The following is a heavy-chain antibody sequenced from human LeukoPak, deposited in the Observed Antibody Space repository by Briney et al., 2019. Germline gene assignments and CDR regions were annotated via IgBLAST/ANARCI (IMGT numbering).Heavy chain of an antibody. CDR3: ARGTTVTTLHLDY. CDR2: ISSSSSYI. CDR1: GFTFSSYS. V-gene: IGHV3-21*01. J-gene: IGHJ4*02. D-gene: IGHD4-17*01. Sequence: GGSLRLSCAASGFTFSSYSMNWVRQAPGKGLEWVSSISSSSSYIYYADSVKGRLTISRDNAKNSLYLQMNSLRAEDTAVYYCARGTTVTTLHLDYWGQGTLVTVSS.